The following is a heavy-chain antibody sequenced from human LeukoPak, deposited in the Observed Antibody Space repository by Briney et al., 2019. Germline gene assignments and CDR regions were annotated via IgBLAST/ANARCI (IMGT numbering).Heavy chain of an antibody. V-gene: IGHV3-20*04. D-gene: IGHD5-18*01. CDR3: ARGSVQLWLRDTYYYMDV. CDR1: GFTFDDYA. CDR2: INWNGRIT. Sequence: GGSLRLSCAPSGFTFDDYAMNWVRQVPGRGLEWVSGINWNGRITEYADSVKDRFTISRQSTKNSLYLYMNNLGGEDTALYFCARGSVQLWLRDTYYYMDVWGKGTTVTVSS. J-gene: IGHJ6*03.